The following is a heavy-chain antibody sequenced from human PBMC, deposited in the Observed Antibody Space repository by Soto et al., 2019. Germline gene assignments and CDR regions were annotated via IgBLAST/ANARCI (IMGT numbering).Heavy chain of an antibody. V-gene: IGHV3-23*01. J-gene: IGHJ5*02. Sequence: PGGSLRLSCAASGFTFSSYAMSWVRQAPGKGLEWVSAISGSGGSTYYADSVKGRFTISRDNSKNTLYLQMNSLRAEDTAVYYCEGGELYYDFWSGYYPHNWFDPWGQGTLVTVSS. CDR1: GFTFSSYA. CDR2: ISGSGGST. D-gene: IGHD3-3*01. CDR3: EGGELYYDFWSGYYPHNWFDP.